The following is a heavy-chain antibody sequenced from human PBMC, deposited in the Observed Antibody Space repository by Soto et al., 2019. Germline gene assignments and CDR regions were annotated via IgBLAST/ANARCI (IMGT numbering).Heavy chain of an antibody. V-gene: IGHV1-8*02. CDR1: GCTFTNND. CDR2: MNPGSGDT. CDR3: ARMESFGSLNWFDP. J-gene: IGHJ5*02. Sequence: SVKVSFNASGCTFTNNDFSWVRQATGQGLEWMGWMNPGSGDTGYAQKFQGRVTMTRDISIATAYMELNSLTSEDTAIYYCARMESFGSLNWFDPWGQGTLVTVSS. D-gene: IGHD5-18*01.